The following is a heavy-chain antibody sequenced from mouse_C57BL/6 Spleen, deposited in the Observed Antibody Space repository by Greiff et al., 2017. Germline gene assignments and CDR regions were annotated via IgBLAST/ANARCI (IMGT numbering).Heavy chain of an antibody. Sequence: VQGVESGAELMKPGASVKLSCKATGYTFTGYWIEWVKQRPGHGLEWIGEIFPGSGSTNYNEKFKGKATLTADTSSNTAYMQLSSLTTEDSAIYYVARRGVTIGGEYAMDYWGQGTSVTVSS. J-gene: IGHJ4*01. V-gene: IGHV1-9*01. CDR3: ARRGVTIGGEYAMDY. CDR1: GYTFTGYW. CDR2: IFPGSGST. D-gene: IGHD2-1*01.